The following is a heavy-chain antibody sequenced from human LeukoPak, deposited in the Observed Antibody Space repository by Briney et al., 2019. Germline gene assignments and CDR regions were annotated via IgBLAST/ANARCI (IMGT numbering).Heavy chain of an antibody. Sequence: GGSLRLSCAASGFTFSSYEMNGCRQAPGKGLEWVSYISVSGRTIDYADSVKGRFTISRDNTKNSVYLQMNRLRAEDTAIYFCVRDAVMSPEVLLTAWDYFDCWGQGTLVTVSS. D-gene: IGHD2-21*01. CDR3: VRDAVMSPEVLLTAWDYFDC. CDR1: GFTFSSYE. CDR2: ISVSGRTI. V-gene: IGHV3-48*03. J-gene: IGHJ4*02.